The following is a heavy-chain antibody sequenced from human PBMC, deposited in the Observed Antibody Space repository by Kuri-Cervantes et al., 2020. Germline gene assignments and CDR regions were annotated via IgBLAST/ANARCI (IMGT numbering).Heavy chain of an antibody. D-gene: IGHD3-10*02. J-gene: IGHJ2*01. Sequence: GPTLVKPTQTLTLTCTFSGFSLSTSGIRVSWIRQPPGKAVGRLARIDWDDDKFYGTSVKTRLTISKDTSKNQVVLTMTNMDPVDTATYYCAHLLGSGGHDPNWYFDLWGRGTLVTVSS. CDR2: IDWDDDK. CDR3: AHLLGSGGHDPNWYFDL. V-gene: IGHV2-70*04. CDR1: GFSLSTSGIR.